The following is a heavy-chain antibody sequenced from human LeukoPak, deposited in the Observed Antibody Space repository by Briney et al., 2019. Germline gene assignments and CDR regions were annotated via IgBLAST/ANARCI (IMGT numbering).Heavy chain of an antibody. CDR3: SRDRSSGWPTTVDY. CDR2: INLNSGGT. D-gene: IGHD6-19*01. CDR1: GFIFTGYF. Sequence: GASVKVSCKASGFIFTGYFMHWVRQAPGQGLEYMGWINLNSGGTKFAQGFQGRVSMTSDTSIGVVYIELSSLRSDDTAVYYCSRDRSSGWPTTVDYWGQGTLVTVSS. V-gene: IGHV1-2*02. J-gene: IGHJ4*02.